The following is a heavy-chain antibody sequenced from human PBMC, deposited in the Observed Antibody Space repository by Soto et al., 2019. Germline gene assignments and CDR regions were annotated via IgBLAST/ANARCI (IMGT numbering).Heavy chain of an antibody. Sequence: QVQLQESGPGLVKPSQTLSLTCTVSGGSVSSGAYYWGWVRQNPGKGLEWIGYIHYRGNTYYNPSLMIRVTISIDTSQNQFSLMLSSVTAADTAVYFCARVSATGTRGFGPWGQGTQVTVSS. CDR2: IHYRGNT. V-gene: IGHV4-31*03. D-gene: IGHD6-13*01. CDR1: GGSVSSGAYY. J-gene: IGHJ5*02. CDR3: ARVSATGTRGFGP.